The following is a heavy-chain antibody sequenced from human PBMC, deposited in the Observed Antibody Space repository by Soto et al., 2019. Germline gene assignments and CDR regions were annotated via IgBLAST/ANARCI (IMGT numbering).Heavy chain of an antibody. CDR1: GFTFTSYW. V-gene: IGHV3-7*04. D-gene: IGHD3-16*01. CDR3: VTDYDAKGWGTY. Sequence: EVQLVESGGGLVQPGGSLRLSCAASGFTFTSYWMDWVRQAPGKGLEWVAMINEDGSEKYYVDSVKDRFTISRDNAKNSLYLEMDSLRAEDTAVYYCVTDYDAKGWGTYWGQGNLVTVSS. J-gene: IGHJ4*02. CDR2: INEDGSEK.